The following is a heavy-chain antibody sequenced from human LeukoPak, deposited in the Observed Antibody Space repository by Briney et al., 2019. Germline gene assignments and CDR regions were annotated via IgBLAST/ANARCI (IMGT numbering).Heavy chain of an antibody. CDR2: IYAGGSSSA. D-gene: IGHD3-16*01. CDR3: LRQGVGDPPR. J-gene: IGHJ4*02. CDR1: GFTVSSND. V-gene: IGHV3-53*04. Sequence: PGGSLRLSCAASGFTVSSNDMSWVRQAPGKGLEWVSLIYAGGSSSAFYADSVKGRFTGSRHDSKNTLDLQMNGLRADDRAVYYCLRQGVGDPPRWGQGTLVTVSS.